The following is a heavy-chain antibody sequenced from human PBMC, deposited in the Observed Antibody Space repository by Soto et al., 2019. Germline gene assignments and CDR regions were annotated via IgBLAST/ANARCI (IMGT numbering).Heavy chain of an antibody. D-gene: IGHD2-15*01. CDR3: AIVVVEAPGDVQDR. CDR1: GGSISSYY. J-gene: IGHJ5*02. Sequence: PSETLSLTCTVSGGSISSYYWSWIRQPLGKGLEWIGDSYYSGSTNYNPSLKSRVTISVDTSKNQFSLKLSSVTAADTAVYYCAIVVVEAPGDVQDRWSQGTLVPVSS. CDR2: SYYSGST. V-gene: IGHV4-59*12.